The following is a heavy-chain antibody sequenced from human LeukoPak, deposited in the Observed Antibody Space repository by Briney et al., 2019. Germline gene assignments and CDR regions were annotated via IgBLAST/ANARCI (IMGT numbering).Heavy chain of an antibody. CDR1: GFTFSSYS. J-gene: IGHJ3*02. D-gene: IGHD6-19*01. CDR2: ISSSSSYI. CDR3: ASVEIAVAGRDAFDI. Sequence: GGSLRLSYAACGFTFSSYSMNWVRQAPGKGLEWVASISSSSSYIYYADSVKGRFTISRDNAKNSLYLQMNSLRAEDTAVYYCASVEIAVAGRDAFDIWGQGTMVTVSS. V-gene: IGHV3-21*01.